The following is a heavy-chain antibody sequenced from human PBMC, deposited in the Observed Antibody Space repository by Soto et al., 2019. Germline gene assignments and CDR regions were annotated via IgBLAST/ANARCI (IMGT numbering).Heavy chain of an antibody. Sequence: SETLSRTCTVSGGPISSRIHYWDWIRQAPGKGLEWIGNIYYSGTTNYNPSLKSRVTISVDKSKNQFSLTLTSVTAADTAVYFCARGRGRYSSGWSWFDPWGQGILVTVSS. D-gene: IGHD6-19*01. CDR1: GGPISSRIHY. J-gene: IGHJ5*02. V-gene: IGHV4-39*07. CDR3: ARGRGRYSSGWSWFDP. CDR2: IYYSGTT.